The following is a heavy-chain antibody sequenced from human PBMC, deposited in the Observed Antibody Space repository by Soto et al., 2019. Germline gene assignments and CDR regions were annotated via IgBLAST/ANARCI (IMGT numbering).Heavy chain of an antibody. Sequence: QVQLVQSGAEVKKPGSSVKVSCKVSGGTFTSNPISWVRQAPGQGLDWMGGIIPIFLTPNYAQRFKGRVTITADEITSSIYLELSCLTSEDTAAYYSARDLTSYSAYDFGYTCGMDVWGQGTTVTVSS. CDR1: GGTFTSNP. V-gene: IGHV1-69*01. CDR2: IIPIFLTP. J-gene: IGHJ6*02. D-gene: IGHD5-12*01. CDR3: ARDLTSYSAYDFGYTCGMDV.